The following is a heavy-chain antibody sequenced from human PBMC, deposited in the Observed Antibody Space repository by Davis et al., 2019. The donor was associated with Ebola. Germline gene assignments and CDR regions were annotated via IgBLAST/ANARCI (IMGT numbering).Heavy chain of an antibody. D-gene: IGHD6-13*01. V-gene: IGHV4-59*12. Sequence: GSLRLSCTVSGGSISSSYWTWIRQPPGKGLEWIAYIYYSGNTNYSPSLKGRATISVDTSKRQFSLKLSSVTAADTAVYYCARGVGIAAAGTWGYYYYGMDVWGQGTTVTVSS. CDR1: GGSISSSY. J-gene: IGHJ6*02. CDR3: ARGVGIAAAGTWGYYYYGMDV. CDR2: IYYSGNT.